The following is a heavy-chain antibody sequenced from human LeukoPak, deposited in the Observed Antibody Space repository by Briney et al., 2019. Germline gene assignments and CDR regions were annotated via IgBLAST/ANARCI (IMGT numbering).Heavy chain of an antibody. V-gene: IGHV3-21*01. J-gene: IGHJ4*02. D-gene: IGHD3-9*01. CDR1: AFTFSSYS. CDR2: ISSSNSYI. Sequence: VGPLRLSCAASAFTFSSYSMNWVRQAPGMGLEWVPSISSSNSYIYYADSVKGRFTISRDNAKNSLYLQMNSLRAEDTAVYYCVAFDLLLWGQGTLVTVSP. CDR3: VAFDLLL.